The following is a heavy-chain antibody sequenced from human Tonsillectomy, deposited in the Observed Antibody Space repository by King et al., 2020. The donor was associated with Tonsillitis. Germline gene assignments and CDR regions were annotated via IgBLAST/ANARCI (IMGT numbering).Heavy chain of an antibody. CDR2: IFSNDEK. CDR1: GFSLSNARMG. D-gene: IGHD6-19*01. CDR3: ARTKYSSGWIFNAFDI. V-gene: IGHV2-26*01. Sequence: QVTLKESGPVLVKPTETLTLTCTVSGFSLSNARMGVSWIRQPPGKALEWLAHIFSNDEKSYSTSLKSRLTISKDTSKSQVVLTLTNMDPVDTATYYCARTKYSSGWIFNAFDIWGQGTMVTVSS. J-gene: IGHJ3*02.